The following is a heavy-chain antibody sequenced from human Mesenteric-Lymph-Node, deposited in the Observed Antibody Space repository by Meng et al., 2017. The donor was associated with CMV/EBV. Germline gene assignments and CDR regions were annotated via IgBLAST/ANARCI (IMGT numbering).Heavy chain of an antibody. CDR1: GVSVSSDNYY. D-gene: IGHD3-22*01. V-gene: IGHV4-61*01. CDR2: YSGNT. Sequence: SETLSLTCTVSGVSVSSDNYYWSWIRQPPGRGLEWIGYSGNTNYNPSLKSRVTISADASKNQFSLRLTSVTTADTAVYYCARIVYYYDSSGYYYPEGVYWGQGTLVTVSS. J-gene: IGHJ4*02. CDR3: ARIVYYYDSSGYYYPEGVY.